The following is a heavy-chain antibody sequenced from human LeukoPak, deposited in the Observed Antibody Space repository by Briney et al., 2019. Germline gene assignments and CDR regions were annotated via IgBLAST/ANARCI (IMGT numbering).Heavy chain of an antibody. CDR1: GFTVSSIY. V-gene: IGHV3-53*01. CDR3: ARVNYDFWSGYYFGGDGWFDP. CDR2: IYSGGST. J-gene: IGHJ5*02. Sequence: GGSLRLSCAASGFTVSSIYMSWVRQAPGKGLEWVSVIYSGGSTCYADSVKGRFTISRDNSKNTLYLQMNSLRAEDTAVYYCARVNYDFWSGYYFGGDGWFDPWGQGTLVTVSS. D-gene: IGHD3-3*01.